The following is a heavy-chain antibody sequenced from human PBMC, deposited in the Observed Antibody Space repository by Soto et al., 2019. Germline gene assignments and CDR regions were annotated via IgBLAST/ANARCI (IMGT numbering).Heavy chain of an antibody. CDR2: ISYDGSRT. Sequence: QVQLVESGGGVVQPGRSLRLTCAASGFIFSGSGMHWVRQAPGKGLEWVALISYDGSRTYYADSVRDRFTISRDNGQNPLYLQMNSLRAEDTAVYFCARWVGGSMYDNSGKYGSWGQGTLVIVSS. V-gene: IGHV3-30*03. CDR3: ARWVGGSMYDNSGKYGS. CDR1: GFIFSGSG. D-gene: IGHD3-22*01. J-gene: IGHJ5*02.